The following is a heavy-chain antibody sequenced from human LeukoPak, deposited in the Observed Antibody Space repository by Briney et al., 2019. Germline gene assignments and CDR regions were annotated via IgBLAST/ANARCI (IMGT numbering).Heavy chain of an antibody. J-gene: IGHJ4*02. V-gene: IGHV4-4*02. CDR2: IYHSGST. Sequence: SETLSLTCAVSGGSISSSNWWSWVRQPPGKGLEWIGEIYHSGSTNYNPSLKSRVTISVDTSKNQFSLKLSSVTAADTAVYYCASTLSRYCSSTTCYTGIDYWGQGTLVTVSS. D-gene: IGHD2-2*02. CDR1: GGSISSSNW. CDR3: ASTLSRYCSSTTCYTGIDY.